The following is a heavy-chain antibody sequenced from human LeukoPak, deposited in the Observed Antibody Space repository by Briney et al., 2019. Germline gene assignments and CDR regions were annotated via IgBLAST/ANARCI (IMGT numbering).Heavy chain of an antibody. CDR1: GFTVSSNY. D-gene: IGHD2-2*01. CDR3: AREASMSY. J-gene: IGHJ4*02. Sequence: QSGGSLRLSCAASGFTVSSNYMSWVRQAPGKGLEWVSVIYSGGSTYYADSVRGRFTISRDNSKNTLYLQMNSLRAEDTAVYYCAREASMSYWGQGTLVTVSS. CDR2: IYSGGST. V-gene: IGHV3-66*02.